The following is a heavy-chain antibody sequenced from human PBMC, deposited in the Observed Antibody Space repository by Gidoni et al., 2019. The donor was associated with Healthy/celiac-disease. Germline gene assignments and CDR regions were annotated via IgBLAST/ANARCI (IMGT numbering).Heavy chain of an antibody. CDR3: ARVNVGAKGDWFDP. Sequence: EVQLVESGGGLVQPGGSLRLSCAASGFTFSSYWMSWVRQAPGKGLEWVTNIKQDGSEKYYVDSVKGRFTISRDNARNSLYLQMNSLRAEDTAVYYCARVNVGAKGDWFDPWGQGTLVTVSS. D-gene: IGHD1-26*01. V-gene: IGHV3-7*03. CDR1: GFTFSSYW. J-gene: IGHJ5*02. CDR2: IKQDGSEK.